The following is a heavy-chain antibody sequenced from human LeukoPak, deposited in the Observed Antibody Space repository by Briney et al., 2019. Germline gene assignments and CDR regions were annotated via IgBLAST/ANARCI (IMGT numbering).Heavy chain of an antibody. CDR1: GFTFSSYA. J-gene: IGHJ4*02. Sequence: GGSLRLSCAASGFTFSSYAMHWVRQAPGKGLEWVAVISYDGSNKYYADSVKGRFTISRDNSKNTLYLQMNSLRAEDTAVYYCAGSPGPDFDYWGQGTLVTVSS. D-gene: IGHD3-10*01. V-gene: IGHV3-30*04. CDR3: AGSPGPDFDY. CDR2: ISYDGSNK.